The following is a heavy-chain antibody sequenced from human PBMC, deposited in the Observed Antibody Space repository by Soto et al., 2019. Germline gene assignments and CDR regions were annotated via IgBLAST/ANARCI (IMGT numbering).Heavy chain of an antibody. CDR1: GFTFSSYA. CDR2: ISYDGSNK. V-gene: IGHV3-30-3*01. D-gene: IGHD5-12*01. J-gene: IGHJ4*02. CDR3: ARDRDGYFD. Sequence: QVQLVESGGGVVQPGRSLRLSCAASGFTFSSYAMHWVCQAPGKGLEWVAVISYDGSNKYYADSVKGRFTISRDNSKNTLYLQMNSLRAEDTAVYYCARDRDGYFDWGQGTLVTVSS.